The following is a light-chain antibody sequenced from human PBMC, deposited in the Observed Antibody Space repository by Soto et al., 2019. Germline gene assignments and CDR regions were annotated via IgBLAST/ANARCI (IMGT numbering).Light chain of an antibody. J-gene: IGKJ1*01. CDR1: QSVSSSY. CDR3: QQYGNSAWT. V-gene: IGKV3-20*01. Sequence: EIVLTQSPGTLSLSPGERATLSCRASQSVSSSYLAWYQQKPGQAPRLLIYGASSRATGIPDRFSGSGSGTDFILTISRLEPEDFVVYYCQQYGNSAWTFGQGTKVEIK. CDR2: GAS.